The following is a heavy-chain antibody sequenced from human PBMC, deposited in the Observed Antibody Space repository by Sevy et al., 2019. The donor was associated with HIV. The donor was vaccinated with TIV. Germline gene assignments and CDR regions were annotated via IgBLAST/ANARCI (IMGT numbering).Heavy chain of an antibody. V-gene: IGHV3-30-3*01. D-gene: IGHD3-22*01. CDR1: GFTFSSYA. CDR2: ISYDGSNK. Sequence: EGSLRLSCAASGFTFSSYAMHWVRQAPGKELEWVAVISYDGSNKYYADSVKGRFTISRDNSKNTLYLQMNSLRAEDTAVYYCARDYYDSNGYFSNWGQGTLVTVSS. CDR3: ARDYYDSNGYFSN. J-gene: IGHJ4*02.